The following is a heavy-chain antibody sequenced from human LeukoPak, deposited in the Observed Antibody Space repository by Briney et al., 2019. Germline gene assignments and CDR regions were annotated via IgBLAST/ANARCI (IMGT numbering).Heavy chain of an antibody. CDR2: INPSGGST. D-gene: IGHD3-10*01. J-gene: IGHJ6*02. Sequence: ASVKVSCKASGYTFTSYYMHWVRQAPGQGLEWMGIINPSGGSTSYAQKFQGRVTMTRDMSTSTVYMELSSLRSEDTAVYYCARDLQALWFGEFSSGMDVWGQGTTVTVSS. CDR3: ARDLQALWFGEFSSGMDV. V-gene: IGHV1-46*01. CDR1: GYTFTSYY.